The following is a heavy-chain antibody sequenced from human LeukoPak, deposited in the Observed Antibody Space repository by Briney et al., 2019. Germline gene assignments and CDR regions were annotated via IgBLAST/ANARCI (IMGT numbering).Heavy chain of an antibody. CDR2: ISYDGSNK. D-gene: IGHD6-19*01. Sequence: GGSLRLSCAASGFPFSSYAEQWVRQAPGKGLEGVASISYDGSNKNDRDSMKSQFTISRDNSKNTMYRQMNSLRAEDTGVYYCANEEYSSGWYDYWGQGTLVTVSS. J-gene: IGHJ4*02. V-gene: IGHV3-30-3*02. CDR1: GFPFSSYA. CDR3: ANEEYSSGWYDY.